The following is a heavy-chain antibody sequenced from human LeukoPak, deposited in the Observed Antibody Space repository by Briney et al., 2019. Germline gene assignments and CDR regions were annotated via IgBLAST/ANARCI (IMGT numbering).Heavy chain of an antibody. V-gene: IGHV3-48*03. J-gene: IGHJ6*04. CDR2: ISSTGNTV. CDR1: GFTFSSYE. Sequence: PGGSLRLSCAASGFTFSSYEMNWVRQVPGQGLEWVAYISSTGNTVHYAGSVKGRFTISRDNAKNSLYLQMNRLRAEDTAVYYCTKETPQMDVWGKGTTVTVSS. CDR3: TKETPQMDV. D-gene: IGHD2-15*01.